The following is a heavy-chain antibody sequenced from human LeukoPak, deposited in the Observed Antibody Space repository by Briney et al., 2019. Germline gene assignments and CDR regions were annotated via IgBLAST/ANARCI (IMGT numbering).Heavy chain of an antibody. CDR1: GGTFSSYA. D-gene: IGHD1-1*01. J-gene: IGHJ6*04. V-gene: IGHV1-69*13. CDR2: IIPIFGTA. CDR3: ASPQEYTPYYYYGMDV. Sequence: ASVKVSCKASGGTFSSYAISWVRQAPGQGLEWMGGIIPIFGTANYAQKFQGRVTITADESTSTAYMELSSLRSEDTAAYYCASPQEYTPYYYYGMDVWGKGTTVTVSS.